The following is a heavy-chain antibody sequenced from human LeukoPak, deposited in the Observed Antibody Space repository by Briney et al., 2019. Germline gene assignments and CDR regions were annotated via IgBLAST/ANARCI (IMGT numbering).Heavy chain of an antibody. Sequence: GGSLRLPCAASGFTFSSYSMNWVRQAPGKGLETVSSISSSSSYIYYADSVKGRFTISRDNAKNSLYLQMNSLRAEDTAVYYCASFIAAAGEPHYYYGMDVWGQGTTVTVSS. CDR1: GFTFSSYS. J-gene: IGHJ6*02. V-gene: IGHV3-21*01. CDR2: ISSSSSYI. CDR3: ASFIAAAGEPHYYYGMDV. D-gene: IGHD6-13*01.